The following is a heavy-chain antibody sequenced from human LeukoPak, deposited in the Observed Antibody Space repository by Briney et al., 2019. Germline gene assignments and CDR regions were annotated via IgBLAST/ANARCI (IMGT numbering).Heavy chain of an antibody. CDR2: ISGDGGST. CDR3: AKGTDTYPLHGDSSGYIDY. CDR1: GFTFDDYA. J-gene: IGHJ4*02. D-gene: IGHD3-22*01. Sequence: GGSLRLSCAASGFTFDDYAMHWVRQAPGKGLEWVSLISGDGGSTYYADSVKGRFTISRDNSKNSLYLQMNSLRTEDTALYYCAKGTDTYPLHGDSSGYIDYWGQGTLVTVSS. V-gene: IGHV3-43*02.